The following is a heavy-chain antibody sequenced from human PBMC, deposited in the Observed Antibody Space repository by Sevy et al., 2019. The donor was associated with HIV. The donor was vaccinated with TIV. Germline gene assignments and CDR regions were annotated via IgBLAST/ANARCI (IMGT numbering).Heavy chain of an antibody. CDR3: AKADSSGYYYLDY. Sequence: GGSLRLSCAASGFTFSSYGMHWVRQAPGKGLEWVAVISYDGSNKYYADSVKGRFTISRDNSKNTLYLQMNSLRAEDTAVYYGAKADSSGYYYLDYWGQGTLVTVSS. J-gene: IGHJ4*02. D-gene: IGHD3-22*01. V-gene: IGHV3-30*18. CDR1: GFTFSSYG. CDR2: ISYDGSNK.